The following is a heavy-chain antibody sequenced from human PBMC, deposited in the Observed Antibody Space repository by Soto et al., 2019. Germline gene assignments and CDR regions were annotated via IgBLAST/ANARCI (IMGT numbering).Heavy chain of an antibody. CDR1: GFTFSSYW. CDR3: ARAKRITMIVVVTPITTFNY. CDR2: IKQDGSEK. Sequence: EVQLVESGGGLVQPGGSLRLSCAASGFTFSSYWMSWVRQAPGKGLEWVANIKQDGSEKYYVDSVKGRFTISRDNVKNSLYLQMNSLRAEDTAVYYCARAKRITMIVVVTPITTFNYWGQGTLVTVSS. D-gene: IGHD3-22*01. J-gene: IGHJ4*02. V-gene: IGHV3-7*04.